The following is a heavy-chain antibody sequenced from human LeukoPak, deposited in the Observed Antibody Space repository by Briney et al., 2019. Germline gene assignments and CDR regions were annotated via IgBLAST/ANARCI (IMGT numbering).Heavy chain of an antibody. CDR3: ARDSSPTHNWFDP. J-gene: IGHJ5*02. CDR1: GFTFSSYR. CDR2: ISSSSSTI. D-gene: IGHD1-1*01. Sequence: GGSLRLSCAASGFTFSSYRMNWVRQAPGKGLEWVSYISSSSSTIYYADSVKGRFTISRDNAKNSLYLQMNSLRAEDTAVYYCARDSSPTHNWFDPWGQGTLVTVSS. V-gene: IGHV3-48*01.